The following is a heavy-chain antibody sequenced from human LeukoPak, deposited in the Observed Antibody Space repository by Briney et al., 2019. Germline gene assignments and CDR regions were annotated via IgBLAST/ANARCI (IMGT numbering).Heavy chain of an antibody. J-gene: IGHJ5*02. D-gene: IGHD5-24*01. Sequence: ASVKVSCKSFGYAFTSNYMHWVRQAPGQGPEWMGVISPSGASTTYAQTFQGRVTLTRDMSTSTDYLELSSLRSEDTAVYYCARDNSVRDEAWWFSPWGQGTLVTVSS. CDR1: GYAFTSNY. CDR2: ISPSGAST. CDR3: ARDNSVRDEAWWFSP. V-gene: IGHV1-46*01.